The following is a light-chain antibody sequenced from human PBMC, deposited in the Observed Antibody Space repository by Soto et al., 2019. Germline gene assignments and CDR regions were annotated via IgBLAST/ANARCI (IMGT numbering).Light chain of an antibody. CDR1: TSDIGAYNY. J-gene: IGLJ3*02. V-gene: IGLV2-8*01. Sequence: QSALTQPPSASGSPGQSVTISCTGTTSDIGAYNYVSWYQQRPGKAPKLIIYEVTRRPSGISHRFSGSKSGNTASLTISGLQTEDEADYYCSSYTVINTAVFGGGTKVTVL. CDR2: EVT. CDR3: SSYTVINTAV.